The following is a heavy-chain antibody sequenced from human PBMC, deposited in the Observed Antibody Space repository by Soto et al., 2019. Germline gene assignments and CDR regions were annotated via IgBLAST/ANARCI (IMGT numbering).Heavy chain of an antibody. D-gene: IGHD1-1*01. CDR1: GFTFSSSA. CDR3: AKDRSQGATTWNVY. CDR2: ISGSGVAK. V-gene: IGHV3-23*01. Sequence: GGSLRLSCVVSGFTFSSSAINWVRQAPGKGLEWVSTISGSGVAKFYADSVKGRFTISRDNSNNTVSLQMNSLRAEDAAVYYCAKDRSQGATTWNVYWGQGTLVTVSS. J-gene: IGHJ1*01.